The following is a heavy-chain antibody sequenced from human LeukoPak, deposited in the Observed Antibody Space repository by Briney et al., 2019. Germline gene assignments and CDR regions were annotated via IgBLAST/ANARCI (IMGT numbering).Heavy chain of an antibody. CDR1: GGSISSSSYC. Sequence: SETLSLTCTVSGGSISSSSYCWGWIRQPPGKGLEWIGSIYYSGSTYYNPSLKSRVTISVDTSKNQFSLKLSSVTAADTAVYYCXRQDGIRPSYYYDSSGCHFDYWGQGTLVTVSS. J-gene: IGHJ4*02. CDR2: IYYSGST. V-gene: IGHV4-39*01. D-gene: IGHD3-22*01. CDR3: XRQDGIRPSYYYDSSGCHFDY.